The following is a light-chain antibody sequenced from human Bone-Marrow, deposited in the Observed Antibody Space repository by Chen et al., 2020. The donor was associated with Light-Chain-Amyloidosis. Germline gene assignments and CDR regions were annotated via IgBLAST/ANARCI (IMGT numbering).Light chain of an antibody. V-gene: IGLV2-14*01. CDR1: SSDVGGYNY. CDR3: SSYTSSSTRV. CDR2: DVS. Sequence: QSALTQPASVSGSPGQSITISCTGTSSDVGGYNYVSWYQQHPGKAPKLMIYDVSKRPSGVSKRLSGSKACNTGSLALFGLQAEDEADYYCSSYTSSSTRVFGGGTKLTVL. J-gene: IGLJ3*02.